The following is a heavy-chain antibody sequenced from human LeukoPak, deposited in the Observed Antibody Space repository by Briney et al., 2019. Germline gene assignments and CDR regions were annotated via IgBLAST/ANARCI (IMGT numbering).Heavy chain of an antibody. J-gene: IGHJ6*02. CDR1: GGTFSNYA. Sequence: SVKVSCKASGGTFSNYAISWVRQAPGQGLEWMGRIIPIFGIANYAQKFQGRVTITADKSTSTAYMELSSLRSEDTAVYYCARGVAAREDYYYYGMDVWGQGTTVTVSS. CDR3: ARGVAAREDYYYYGMDV. D-gene: IGHD6-6*01. V-gene: IGHV1-69*04. CDR2: IIPIFGIA.